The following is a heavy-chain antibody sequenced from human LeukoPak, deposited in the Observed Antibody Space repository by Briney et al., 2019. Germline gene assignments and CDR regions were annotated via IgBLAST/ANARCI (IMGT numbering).Heavy chain of an antibody. CDR2: MNPNSGNT. J-gene: IGHJ6*03. Sequence: GASVKVSCKASGYTFTSYDINWVRQATGQGLEWMGWMNPNSGNTGYAQKFQGRVTMTRNTSISTAYMELSSLRSEDTAVYYCARGKRDSAGYYYYYMDVWGKGTTVTVS. D-gene: IGHD3-10*01. CDR1: GYTFTSYD. CDR3: ARGKRDSAGYYYYYMDV. V-gene: IGHV1-8*01.